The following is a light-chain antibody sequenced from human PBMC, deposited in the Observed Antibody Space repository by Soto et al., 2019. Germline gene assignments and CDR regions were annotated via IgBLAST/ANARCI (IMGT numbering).Light chain of an antibody. V-gene: IGKV1-39*01. CDR3: RRSYSNLFI. CDR1: QSISSH. CDR2: AAS. Sequence: DIQMTQSPSSLSASIGDRITITCRASQSISSHLYWFQQKPGQAPKLLIYAASSLQSGVPSRFSGSGARTDFPLTISSLHPEYFATYSGRRSYSNLFIFGQGTRL. J-gene: IGKJ5*01.